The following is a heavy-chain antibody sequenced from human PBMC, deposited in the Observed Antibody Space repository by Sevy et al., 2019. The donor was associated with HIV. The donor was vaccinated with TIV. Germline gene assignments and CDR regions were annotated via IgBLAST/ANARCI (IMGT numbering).Heavy chain of an antibody. CDR3: ARDGVVVVVAATSWFDP. D-gene: IGHD2-15*01. J-gene: IGHJ5*02. CDR1: GYTFTGYY. Sequence: ASVKVSCQASGYTFTGYYMHWVRQAPGQGLEWMGRINPNSGGTNYEQKFQGRVTMTRDTSISTAYMELSRLRSDDTAVYYCARDGVVVVVAATSWFDPWGQGTLVTVSS. V-gene: IGHV1-2*06. CDR2: INPNSGGT.